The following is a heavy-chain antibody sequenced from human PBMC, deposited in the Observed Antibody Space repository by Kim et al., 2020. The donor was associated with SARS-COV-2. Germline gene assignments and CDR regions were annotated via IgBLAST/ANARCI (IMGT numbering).Heavy chain of an antibody. Sequence: SETLSLTCTVSGGSISSSSYYWGWIRQPPGKGLEWIGSLYYSGSTYYNPSLKSRVTISVDTSKNQFSLKLSSVTAADTAVYYCARRRLTRRIFPTNTLEPTYWSSTSCYEVDYWGQGTLVTVSS. J-gene: IGHJ4*02. CDR1: GGSISSSSYY. CDR2: LYYSGST. V-gene: IGHV4-39*01. CDR3: ARRRLTRRIFPTNTLEPTYWSSTSCYEVDY. D-gene: IGHD2-2*01.